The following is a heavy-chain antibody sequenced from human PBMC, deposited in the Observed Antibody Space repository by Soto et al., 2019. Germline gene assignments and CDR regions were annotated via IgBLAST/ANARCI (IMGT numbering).Heavy chain of an antibody. Sequence: TGGSLRLSCAASGFTFSSYWMHWVRQAPGKGLVWVSRINSDGSSTSYADSVEGRFTISRDNAKNTLYLQMNSLRAEDTAVYYCAREVGNNYYYGMDVWGQGTTVTVSS. CDR1: GFTFSSYW. D-gene: IGHD2-2*01. V-gene: IGHV3-74*01. CDR2: INSDGSST. CDR3: AREVGNNYYYGMDV. J-gene: IGHJ6*02.